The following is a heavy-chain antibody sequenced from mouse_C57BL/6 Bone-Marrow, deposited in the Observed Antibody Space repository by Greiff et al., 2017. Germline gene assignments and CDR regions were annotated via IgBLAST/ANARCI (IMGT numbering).Heavy chain of an antibody. CDR2: IYPRSGNT. CDR1: GYTFTSYG. V-gene: IGHV1-81*01. Sequence: QVQLQQSGAELARPGALVKLSCKASGYTFTSYGISWVKQRTGQGLEWIGEIYPRSGNTYYNEKFKGKATLTADKSSSTAYMELRSLTSEDSAVYFCARGGLRRGRYFDYWGQGTTLTVSS. CDR3: ARGGLRRGRYFDY. J-gene: IGHJ2*01. D-gene: IGHD2-4*01.